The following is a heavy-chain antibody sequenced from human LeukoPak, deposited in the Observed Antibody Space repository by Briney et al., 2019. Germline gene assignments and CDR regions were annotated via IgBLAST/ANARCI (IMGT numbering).Heavy chain of an antibody. CDR3: ARTPGNILTGYYRWWYFDY. CDR2: MEPNSGNT. V-gene: IGHV1-8*01. J-gene: IGHJ4*02. CDR1: GYTFTSND. D-gene: IGHD3-9*01. Sequence: ASVKVSCKASGYTFTSNDINWERQDTGQGLEWVGWMEPNSGNTGYAQKFQGRVTMTRNTSISTAYMELSSLRSEDTAVCYCARTPGNILTGYYRWWYFDYWGQGTLVTVSS.